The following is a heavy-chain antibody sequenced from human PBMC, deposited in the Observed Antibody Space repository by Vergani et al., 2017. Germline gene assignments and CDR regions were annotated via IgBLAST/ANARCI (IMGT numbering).Heavy chain of an antibody. CDR2: IYYSGST. CDR3: AGTRKNCRRIGCSGDYFDY. Sequence: QVQLQESGPGLVKPSETLSLTCTVSGGSISSYDWSWIRQPPGTGLEWIGYIYYSGSTNYNPSLKSRVTISVDTSTNQFSVKLSCVTAADTAVFYCAGTRKNCRRIGCSGDYFDYWGQGTLVTVSS. CDR1: GGSISSYD. J-gene: IGHJ4*02. D-gene: IGHD1-26*01. V-gene: IGHV4-59*01.